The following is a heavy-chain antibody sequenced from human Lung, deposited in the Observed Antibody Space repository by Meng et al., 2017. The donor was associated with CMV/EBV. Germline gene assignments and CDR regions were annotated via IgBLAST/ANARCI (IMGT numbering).Heavy chain of an antibody. V-gene: IGHV4-34*01. Sequence: QVQLQQWGAGLLKPSETLSPTCAVYGGSFSGYYWSWIRQPLGKGLEWIGEINHSGSTNYNPSLKSRVTISVDTSKNQFSLKLSSVTAADTAVYYCARAGYYYYYMDVWGKGTTVTVSS. J-gene: IGHJ6*03. D-gene: IGHD3-10*01. CDR3: ARAGYYYYYMDV. CDR1: GGSFSGYY. CDR2: INHSGST.